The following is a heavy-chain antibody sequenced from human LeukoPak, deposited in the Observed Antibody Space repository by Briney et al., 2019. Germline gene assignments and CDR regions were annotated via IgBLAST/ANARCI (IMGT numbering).Heavy chain of an antibody. CDR2: INPSGGST. CDR3: ARDGGYCGGDCYPSEFYYGMDV. J-gene: IGHJ6*02. V-gene: IGHV1-46*01. CDR1: GGTLSSYA. D-gene: IGHD2-21*02. Sequence: ASVKVSCKASGGTLSSYAISWVRQAPGQGLEWMGIINPSGGSTSYAQKFQGRVTMTRDTSTSTVYMELSSLRSEDTAVYYCARDGGYCGGDCYPSEFYYGMDVWGQGTTVTVSS.